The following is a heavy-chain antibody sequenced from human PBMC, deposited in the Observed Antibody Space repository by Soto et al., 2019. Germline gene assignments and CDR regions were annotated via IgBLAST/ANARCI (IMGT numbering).Heavy chain of an antibody. CDR3: AKLVDPMNYGMDV. Sequence: PSETLSLTCTVSGGSISSGGYYWSWIRQHPGKGLEWIGYIYYSVSTYYNPSLKSRVTISVDTSKNQFSLKLSSVTAADTAVYYCAKLVDPMNYGMDVWGQGTTVTVSS. V-gene: IGHV4-31*03. CDR1: GGSISSGGYY. J-gene: IGHJ6*02. D-gene: IGHD6-6*01. CDR2: IYYSVST.